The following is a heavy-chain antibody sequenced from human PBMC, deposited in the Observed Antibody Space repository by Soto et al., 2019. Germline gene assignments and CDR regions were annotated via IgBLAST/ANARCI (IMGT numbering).Heavy chain of an antibody. V-gene: IGHV3-30*18. Sequence: QVQLVESGGGVVQPGRSLRLSCAASGFIFNSYGIHWVRQAPGKALEWVAVISYDGNNIYYGDSVQGRFTISRDNSKNTIYLQMNSLRAEDTAVYYCAKDVGYCTNGVCLYNWFDPWGQGTLVTVSS. J-gene: IGHJ5*02. CDR2: ISYDGNNI. D-gene: IGHD2-8*01. CDR3: AKDVGYCTNGVCLYNWFDP. CDR1: GFIFNSYG.